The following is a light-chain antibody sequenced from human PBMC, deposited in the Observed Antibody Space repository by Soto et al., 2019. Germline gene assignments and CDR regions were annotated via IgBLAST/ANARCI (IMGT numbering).Light chain of an antibody. V-gene: IGLV2-8*01. CDR3: SSYAGSNNYV. CDR1: SSDVGGYNY. J-gene: IGLJ1*01. CDR2: EVS. Sequence: QSALTQPPSASGSRGQSVTISCTGTSSDVGGYNYVSWYQQHPGKAPKVMIYEVSKRPSGVPDRFSGSKSGNTASLTVSGLQAEDEADYYCSSYAGSNNYVFGTGTNLTVL.